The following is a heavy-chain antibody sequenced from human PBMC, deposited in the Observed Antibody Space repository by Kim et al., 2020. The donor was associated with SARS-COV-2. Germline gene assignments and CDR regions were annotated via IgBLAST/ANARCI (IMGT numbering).Heavy chain of an antibody. CDR1: GFTFSSYW. Sequence: GGSLRLSCAASGFTFSSYWMHWVRQAPGKGLVWVSRINSDGSSTSYADSVKGRFTISRDNAKNTLYLQMNSLRAEDTAVYYCARDRGLIRNDYGYYYYYGMDVWGQGTTVTVSS. CDR2: INSDGSST. D-gene: IGHD4-17*01. J-gene: IGHJ6*02. V-gene: IGHV3-74*01. CDR3: ARDRGLIRNDYGYYYYYGMDV.